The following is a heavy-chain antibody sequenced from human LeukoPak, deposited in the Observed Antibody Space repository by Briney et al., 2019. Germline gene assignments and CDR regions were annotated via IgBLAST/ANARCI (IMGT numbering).Heavy chain of an antibody. CDR3: ARAILVVITEIDY. D-gene: IGHD3-22*01. Sequence: GGSLRLSCAASGFTFSSYAMHWVRQAPGKGLEWVAVISYGGSRKYYADSVKGRFTISRDNSKNTLYLQMNSLRAEDTAVYYCARAILVVITEIDYWGQGTLVTVSS. CDR2: ISYGGSRK. J-gene: IGHJ4*02. CDR1: GFTFSSYA. V-gene: IGHV3-30-3*01.